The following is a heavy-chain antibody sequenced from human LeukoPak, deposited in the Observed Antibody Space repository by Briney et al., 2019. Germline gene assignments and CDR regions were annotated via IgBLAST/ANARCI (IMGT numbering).Heavy chain of an antibody. CDR3: ANEGATDTAMVQFDY. V-gene: IGHV3-7*01. CDR1: GFTFSSYW. J-gene: IGHJ4*02. CDR2: IKQDGSEK. D-gene: IGHD5-18*01. Sequence: PGGSLRLSCAASGFTFSSYWMSWVRQAPGKGLEWVANIKQDGSEKYYVDSVKGRFTISRDNSKNTLYLQMNSLRAEDTAVYYCANEGATDTAMVQFDYWGQGTLVTVSS.